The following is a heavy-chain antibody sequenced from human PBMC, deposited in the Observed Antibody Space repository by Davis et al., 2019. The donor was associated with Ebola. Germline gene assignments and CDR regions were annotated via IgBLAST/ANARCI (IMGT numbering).Heavy chain of an antibody. J-gene: IGHJ5*02. V-gene: IGHV4-39*07. Sequence: TLSLTCTVSGGSISSSSYYWGCIRQPPGKGLEWIGSIHYSWSSYYSPSLKSRVAISVHTSKNQFSLKLRSVTAADTAVYYCARGFTIRSLYSVDPDAQNWFDPWGQGTLVTVSS. CDR1: GGSISSSSYY. CDR3: ARGFTIRSLYSVDPDAQNWFDP. D-gene: IGHD3-3*01. CDR2: IHYSWSS.